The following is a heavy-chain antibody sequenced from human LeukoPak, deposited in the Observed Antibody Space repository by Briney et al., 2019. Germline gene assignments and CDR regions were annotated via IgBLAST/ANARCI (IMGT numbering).Heavy chain of an antibody. CDR2: INPNSGGT. CDR3: ARGMHSRSWYEGDYFDY. CDR1: RYTFTGYY. Sequence: ASVKVSCKASRYTFTGYYMHWVRQAPGQGLEWMGWINPNSGGTNYAQKFQGRVTMTRDTSISTAYMELSRLRSDDTAVYYCARGMHSRSWYEGDYFDYWGQGTLVTVSS. D-gene: IGHD6-13*01. V-gene: IGHV1-2*02. J-gene: IGHJ4*02.